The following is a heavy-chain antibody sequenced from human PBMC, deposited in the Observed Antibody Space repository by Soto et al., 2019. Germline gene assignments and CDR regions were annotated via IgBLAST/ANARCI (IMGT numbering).Heavy chain of an antibody. CDR2: IYYSGST. D-gene: IGHD2-2*01. V-gene: IGHV4-31*03. CDR1: GGSISSGGYY. Sequence: QVQLQESGPGLVKPSQTLSLTCTVSGGSISSGGYYWSWIRPHPVKGLEWIGYIYYSGSTYYNPSLKRRVTISVDTSTHQLSLKLSSVTAADTAVYYCARWGRGGVTAANDAFEIWVQWPMVTVSS. J-gene: IGHJ3*02. CDR3: ARWGRGGVTAANDAFEI.